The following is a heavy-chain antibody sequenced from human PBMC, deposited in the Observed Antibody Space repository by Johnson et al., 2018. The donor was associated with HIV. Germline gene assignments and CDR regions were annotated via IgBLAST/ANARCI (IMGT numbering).Heavy chain of an antibody. V-gene: IGHV3-30-3*01. D-gene: IGHD3-10*01. CDR2: ISYDGSNK. J-gene: IGHJ3*02. CDR3: ARSGGLLWFGESSSDAFDI. CDR1: GFTFNSYT. Sequence: QVQLVESGGGVVQPGTSLRLSCAASGFTFNSYTMHWVRQAPGKGLEWVAVISYDGSNKYYADSVKGRFTISRDNSKNTLYLQMNSLRAEDTAVYYCARSGGLLWFGESSSDAFDIWGQGTMVTVSS.